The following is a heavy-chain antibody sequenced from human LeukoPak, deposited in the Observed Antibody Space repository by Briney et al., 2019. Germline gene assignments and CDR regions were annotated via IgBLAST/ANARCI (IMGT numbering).Heavy chain of an antibody. Sequence: GASVMVSCKASGYTFTSYYMHWVRQAPGQGLEWMGIINPSGGSTSYARKFQGRVTMTRDTSTSTIYMELSSLRSEDTAVYYCARDKTDSSTYSWFDPWGQGTLVTVSS. CDR1: GYTFTSYY. V-gene: IGHV1-46*01. D-gene: IGHD6-13*01. CDR3: ARDKTDSSTYSWFDP. CDR2: INPSGGST. J-gene: IGHJ5*02.